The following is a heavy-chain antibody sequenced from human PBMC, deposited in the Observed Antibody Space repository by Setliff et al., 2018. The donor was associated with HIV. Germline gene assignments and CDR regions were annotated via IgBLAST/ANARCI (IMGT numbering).Heavy chain of an antibody. CDR2: FIPMFGIT. CDR3: AGQKASEYSSSFWFDP. Sequence: ASVKVSCKASGGTLSTSAIGWLRQAPGQGLEWMGGFIPMFGITQYAPKFQGSVTITADESTSTVYMELNSLRSEDTAVYYCAGQKASEYSSSFWFDPWGQGTQVTVSS. V-gene: IGHV1-69*13. D-gene: IGHD6-6*01. CDR1: GGTLSTSA. J-gene: IGHJ5*02.